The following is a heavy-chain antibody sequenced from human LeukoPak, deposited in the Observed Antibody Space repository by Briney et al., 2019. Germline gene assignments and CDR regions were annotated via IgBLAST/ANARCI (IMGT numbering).Heavy chain of an antibody. CDR2: ISYDGSNK. CDR1: GFTFSSYA. J-gene: IGHJ4*02. V-gene: IGHV3-30*04. D-gene: IGHD3-22*01. CDR3: ARDGLGRYYYDSSGYRFDY. Sequence: SGGSLRLSCAASGFTFSSYAMHWVRQAPGKGLEWVAVISYDGSNKYYADSVKGRFTISRDNSKNTLCLQMNSLRAEDTAVYYCARDGLGRYYYDSSGYRFDYWGQGTLVTVSS.